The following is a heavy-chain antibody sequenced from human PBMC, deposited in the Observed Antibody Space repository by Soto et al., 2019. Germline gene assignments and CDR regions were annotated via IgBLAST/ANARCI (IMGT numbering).Heavy chain of an antibody. CDR3: AKDDVAGDGLWLVAD. CDR2: ITGSGGTI. V-gene: IGHV3-23*01. J-gene: IGHJ4*02. D-gene: IGHD2-21*02. CDR1: GFSFSRNA. Sequence: DVHLLESGGGLVQPGGSLRLSCAASGFSFSRNAMIWVVQAPGKGQEWVSGITGSGGTIEYAASVKGRFTISRDNSKNTVDLQMNSLRAEDTAMYYCAKDDVAGDGLWLVADWGQGTLVTVS.